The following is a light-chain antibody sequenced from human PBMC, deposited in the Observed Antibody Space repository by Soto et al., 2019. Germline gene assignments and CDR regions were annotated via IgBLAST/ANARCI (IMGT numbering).Light chain of an antibody. CDR1: QSVSSSH. Sequence: ELVWTQYTGTLSLSAGERSPRCCVGSQSVSSSHFAWYHQKPGQASRLLIYGAYSRATGITHRFSGRGSGTDFTLTINRLEPEDFAVYYCQQYVSSPPTFGQGTQVEI. CDR3: QQYVSSPPT. CDR2: GAY. J-gene: IGKJ1*01. V-gene: IGKV3-20*01.